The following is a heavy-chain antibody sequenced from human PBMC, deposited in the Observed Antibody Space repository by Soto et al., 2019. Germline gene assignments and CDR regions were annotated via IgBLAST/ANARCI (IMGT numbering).Heavy chain of an antibody. D-gene: IGHD3-3*01. Sequence: GASVKVSCXASGGTFSSYAISWVRQAPGQGLEWMGGIIPIFGTANYAQKFQGRVTITADESTSTAYMELSSLRSEDTAVYYCARPKRRPIFGVEDNWFDPWGQGTLVTVSS. CDR3: ARPKRRPIFGVEDNWFDP. CDR2: IIPIFGTA. J-gene: IGHJ5*02. CDR1: GGTFSSYA. V-gene: IGHV1-69*13.